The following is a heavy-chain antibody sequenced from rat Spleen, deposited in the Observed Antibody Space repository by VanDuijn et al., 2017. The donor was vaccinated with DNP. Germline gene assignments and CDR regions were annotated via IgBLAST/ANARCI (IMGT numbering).Heavy chain of an antibody. J-gene: IGHJ2*01. CDR1: GHSIASNY. CDR2: ISYSGRT. V-gene: IGHV3-1*01. Sequence: EVQLQESGPGLVKPSQSLSLTCSVTGHSIASNYWGWIRKFPRNRMEWIGHISYSGRTDFNPSLESRISITRDTSKNQFFLQLNSITAEDTATYFCAREVIVRSTFSYWGQGVMVTVSS. CDR3: AREVIVRSTFSY. D-gene: IGHD4-3*01.